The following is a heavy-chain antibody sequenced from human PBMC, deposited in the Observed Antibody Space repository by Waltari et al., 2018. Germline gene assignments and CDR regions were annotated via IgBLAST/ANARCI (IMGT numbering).Heavy chain of an antibody. CDR1: GGSISSSSYY. CDR2: IYYSGST. CDR3: ARLQEETYYYDSSGSYYFDY. J-gene: IGHJ4*02. Sequence: QLQLQASGPGLVKPSETLSLTCTVPGGSISSSSYYWGWIREPPGKGRVWIGSIYYSGSTYYNPSLKSRVTISVDTSKNQFSLKLSSVTAADTAVYYCARLQEETYYYDSSGSYYFDYWGQGTLVTVSS. V-gene: IGHV4-39*07. D-gene: IGHD3-22*01.